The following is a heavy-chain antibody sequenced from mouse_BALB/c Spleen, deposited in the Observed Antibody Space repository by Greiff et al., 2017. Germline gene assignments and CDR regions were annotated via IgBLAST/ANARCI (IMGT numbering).Heavy chain of an antibody. J-gene: IGHJ4*01. V-gene: IGHV2-9*02. CDR1: GFSLTSYS. Sequence: VKLQESGPGLVAPSQSLSITCTVSGFSLTSYSVHWVRQPPGKGLEWLGVIWAGGSTNYNSALMSRLSISKDNSKSQVFLKMNSLQTDDTAMYYCARDPYYHGPMDYWGQGTSVTVSS. CDR2: IWAGGST. D-gene: IGHD2-10*01. CDR3: ARDPYYHGPMDY.